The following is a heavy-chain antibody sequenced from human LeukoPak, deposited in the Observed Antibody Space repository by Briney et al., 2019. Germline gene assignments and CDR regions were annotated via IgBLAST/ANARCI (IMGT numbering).Heavy chain of an antibody. CDR2: ISDSGGST. Sequence: GGSLRLSCAASGFTFSIYAMSWVRQAPGKGLEWVSTISDSGGSTYYADSVKGRFTISRDNSKNTLYLQVNSLRAEDTAVYYCARDYSSGYYRTFDYWGQGTLVTVSS. CDR1: GFTFSIYA. V-gene: IGHV3-23*01. D-gene: IGHD3-22*01. CDR3: ARDYSSGYYRTFDY. J-gene: IGHJ4*02.